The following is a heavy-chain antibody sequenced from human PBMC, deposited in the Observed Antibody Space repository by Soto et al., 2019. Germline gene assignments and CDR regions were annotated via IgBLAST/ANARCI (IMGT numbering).Heavy chain of an antibody. CDR1: GGSISSYY. Sequence: QVQLQESGPGLVKPSETLSLTCTVSGGSISSYYWSWIRQPAGKGLEWIGRIYTSGSTNYNPSLKRRVTMSVDTSKNQFSLKLSSVTAADTAVYYCARDSGVSSGYYYVVGWFDPWGQGTLVTVSS. V-gene: IGHV4-4*07. J-gene: IGHJ5*02. D-gene: IGHD3-22*01. CDR2: IYTSGST. CDR3: ARDSGVSSGYYYVVGWFDP.